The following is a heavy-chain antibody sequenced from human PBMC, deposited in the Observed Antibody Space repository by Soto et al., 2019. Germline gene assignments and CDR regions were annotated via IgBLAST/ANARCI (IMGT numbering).Heavy chain of an antibody. D-gene: IGHD3-9*01. CDR3: AKDVHPYYDILTGYRRPTPYFDY. V-gene: IGHV3-23*01. CDR1: GFTFSSYA. J-gene: IGHJ4*02. CDR2: ISGSGGST. Sequence: GGSLRLSCASSGFTFSSYAMSWVRQALGKGLEWVSAISGSGGSTYYADSVKGRFTISRDNSKNTLYLQMNSLRAEDTAVYYCAKDVHPYYDILTGYRRPTPYFDYWGQGTLVTVSS.